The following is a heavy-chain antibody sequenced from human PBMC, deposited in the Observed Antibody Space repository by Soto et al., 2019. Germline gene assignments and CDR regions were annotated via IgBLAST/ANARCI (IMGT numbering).Heavy chain of an antibody. V-gene: IGHV1-69*13. CDR2: IIPVVGTA. D-gene: IGHD3-10*01. J-gene: IGHJ6*02. CDR1: GGPYNSFS. Sequence: SVKVSCKASGGPYNSFSISWVRQAPGQGLEWIGWIIPVVGTATYAQKFKGRVTITAEESTSTAYMELSSLTSEDTAVYYCARFLGSAGSYYDGQNYNYYNGMDVWGQGTTVTVS. CDR3: ARFLGSAGSYYDGQNYNYYNGMDV.